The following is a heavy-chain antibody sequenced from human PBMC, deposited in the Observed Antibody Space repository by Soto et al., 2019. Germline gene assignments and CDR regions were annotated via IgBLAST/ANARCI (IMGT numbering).Heavy chain of an antibody. Sequence: SSVKLACKASGGRFSSYASSWVRQAPGQGLEWMGGIIPIFGTANYAQKFQGRVTITADESTSTAYMELSSLRSEDTAVYYCARNQYFDWLPDYYYGMDVWGQGTTVTVSS. D-gene: IGHD3-9*01. V-gene: IGHV1-69*13. CDR2: IIPIFGTA. J-gene: IGHJ6*02. CDR1: GGRFSSYA. CDR3: ARNQYFDWLPDYYYGMDV.